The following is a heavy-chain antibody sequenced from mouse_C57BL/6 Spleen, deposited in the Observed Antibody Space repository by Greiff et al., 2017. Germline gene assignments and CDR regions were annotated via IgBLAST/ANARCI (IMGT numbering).Heavy chain of an antibody. CDR1: GYTFTSYW. CDR3: ARELIRYFDV. D-gene: IGHD1-1*01. V-gene: IGHV1-52*01. CDR2: IDPSDSVT. Sequence: VQLQQPGAELVRPGSSVKLSCKASGYTFTSYWMHWVKQRPIQGLEWIGNIDPSDSVTHYNQKFKDKATLTVDKSSSTAYMQLSSLTSEDSAVYYCARELIRYFDVWGTGTTVTVSS. J-gene: IGHJ1*03.